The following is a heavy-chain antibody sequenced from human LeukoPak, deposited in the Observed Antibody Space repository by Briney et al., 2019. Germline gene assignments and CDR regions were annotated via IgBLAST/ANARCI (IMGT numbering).Heavy chain of an antibody. CDR3: AKAHCNSTSCSRADN. V-gene: IGHV3-23*01. Sequence: GGSLRLSCAASGFTFTRNAMAWVRQAPGKGLEWVSAIDGSGGTTFYADSVKGRVTISRVQSTNTVYLQMNSLRADDTAVYYCAKAHCNSTSCSRADNWGQGTLVTVSS. CDR1: GFTFTRNA. D-gene: IGHD2-2*01. J-gene: IGHJ4*02. CDR2: IDGSGGTT.